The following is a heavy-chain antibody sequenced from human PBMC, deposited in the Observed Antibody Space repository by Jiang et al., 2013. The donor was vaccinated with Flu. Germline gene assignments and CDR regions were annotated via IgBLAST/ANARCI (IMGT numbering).Heavy chain of an antibody. CDR3: ARLSAGLTEFDY. CDR2: TYYRSKWHN. D-gene: IGHD6-13*01. Sequence: QTLSLTCAISGDSVSSKDAAWNWIRQSPSRGLEWLGRTYYRSKWHNDYAVSVKSRITIKPDTSKNQFSLQLNSVTPEDTAVYYCARLSAGLTEFDYWGQGTLVTVSS. J-gene: IGHJ4*02. CDR1: GDSVSSKDAA. V-gene: IGHV6-1*01.